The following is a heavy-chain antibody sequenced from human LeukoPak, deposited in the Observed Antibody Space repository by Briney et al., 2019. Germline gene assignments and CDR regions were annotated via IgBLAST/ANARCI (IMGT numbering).Heavy chain of an antibody. V-gene: IGHV4-59*01. CDR3: ARSYSYVHGLDL. CDR1: GGSISVYY. J-gene: IGHJ3*01. Sequence: KSSETLSLTCSVSGGSISVYYWSWIRQPPGKGLEWIGYVYKSDTTNYNPSLESRVTISVDTSKNQLSLKMTSVTAADTAVYYCARSYSYVHGLDLWGQGTMVTVSS. D-gene: IGHD5-18*01. CDR2: VYKSDTT.